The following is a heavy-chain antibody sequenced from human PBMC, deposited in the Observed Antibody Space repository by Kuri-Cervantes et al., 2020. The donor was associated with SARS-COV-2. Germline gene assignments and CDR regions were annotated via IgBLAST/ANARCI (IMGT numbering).Heavy chain of an antibody. CDR1: GFTFSSYA. CDR2: ISSNGGST. J-gene: IGHJ4*02. Sequence: GEPLKISCSASGFTFSSYAMHWVRQAPGKGLEYVSAISSNGGSTYYADSVKGSFTISRDNSKNTLYLQMSSLRAEDTAVYYCVKDVGYGDLAFGYWGQGTLVTVSS. D-gene: IGHD4-17*01. CDR3: VKDVGYGDLAFGY. V-gene: IGHV3-64D*08.